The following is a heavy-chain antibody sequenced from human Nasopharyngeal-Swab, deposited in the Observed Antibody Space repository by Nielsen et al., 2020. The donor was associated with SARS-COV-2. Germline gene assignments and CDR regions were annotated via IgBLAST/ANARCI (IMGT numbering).Heavy chain of an antibody. D-gene: IGHD3-3*01. J-gene: IGHJ6*02. CDR2: IGRYGTDI. CDR1: GFTFRDYS. V-gene: IGHV3-21*01. Sequence: GESLKISCAASGFTFRDYSMNWVRQAPGKGLEWVSSIGRYGTDIFHAESVKGRFSVFRDAANKSIYLQMRSLRAEDTAVYYCARGTVFGVANGMDVWGQGTTVTVSS. CDR3: ARGTVFGVANGMDV.